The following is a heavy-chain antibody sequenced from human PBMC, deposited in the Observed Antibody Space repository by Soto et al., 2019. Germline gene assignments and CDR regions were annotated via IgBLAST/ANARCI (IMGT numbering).Heavy chain of an antibody. D-gene: IGHD3-10*01. J-gene: IGHJ6*02. Sequence: ASVKVSCKVSGYTLTELSMHWVRQAPGKGLEWMGGFDPEDGETIYAQKFQGRVTMTEDTSTDTAYMELSSLRSEATAVYYCATFFSLRFTMVRGADAKLSYYHGMDVGGQGTRVTVS. V-gene: IGHV1-24*01. CDR1: GYTLTELS. CDR3: ATFFSLRFTMVRGADAKLSYYHGMDV. CDR2: FDPEDGET.